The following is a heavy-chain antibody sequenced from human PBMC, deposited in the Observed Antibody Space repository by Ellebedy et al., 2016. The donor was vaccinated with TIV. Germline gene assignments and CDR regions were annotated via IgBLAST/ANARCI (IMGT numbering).Heavy chain of an antibody. J-gene: IGHJ6*02. V-gene: IGHV4-34*01. CDR1: GGSFNDSY. Sequence: SETLSLTXDVSGGSFNDSYWTWVRQPPGKGLEWIGEINHSGSTNYHWSLKSRVTMSVDTSKKQVFLKVNSVTDADTAVYFCAGKVYYYYGMDVWGQGTTVTVSS. CDR3: AGKVYYYYGMDV. CDR2: INHSGST.